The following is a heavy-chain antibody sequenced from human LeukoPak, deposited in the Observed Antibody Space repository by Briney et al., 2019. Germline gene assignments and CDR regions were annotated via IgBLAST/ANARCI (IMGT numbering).Heavy chain of an antibody. CDR2: VYHSGAE. CDR3: ARDSGSYSPGAFDI. V-gene: IGHV4-38-2*02. CDR1: ADAITGHFY. D-gene: IGHD1-26*01. Sequence: PSETLSLTCIVSADAITGHFYWGWIRQSPGEGGKGLEWIASVYHSGAEYVNPSLKSRVTTSVDTSKNQFSLKLSSVTAADTAVYYCARDSGSYSPGAFDIWGQGTMVTVSS. J-gene: IGHJ3*02.